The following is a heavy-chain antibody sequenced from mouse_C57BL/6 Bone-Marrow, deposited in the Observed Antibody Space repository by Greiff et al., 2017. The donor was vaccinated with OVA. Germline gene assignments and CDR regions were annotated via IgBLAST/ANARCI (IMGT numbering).Heavy chain of an antibody. J-gene: IGHJ2*01. CDR1: GYTFTSYW. V-gene: IGHV1-59*01. Sequence: VQLKQPGAELVRPGTSVKLSCKASGYTFTSYWMHWVKQRPGQGLEWIGVIDPSDSYTNYNQKFKGKATLTVDTSSSTAYMQLSSLTSEDSAVYYCARSDYGSSYWGQGTTLTVSS. CDR3: ARSDYGSSY. CDR2: IDPSDSYT. D-gene: IGHD1-1*01.